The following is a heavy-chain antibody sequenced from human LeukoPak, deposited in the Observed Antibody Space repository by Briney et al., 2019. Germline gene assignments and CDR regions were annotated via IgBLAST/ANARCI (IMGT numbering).Heavy chain of an antibody. Sequence: PGGSLRLSCSASGFTFSSYVMHWVRQAPGKGLEYVSAISSNGSSTYYADSVKGRFTISRDNSKNTLYLQMNSLRVEDTAVYYCVKGHGGGTYSGYDLSRSYYGMDVWGQGTTVTVSS. D-gene: IGHD5-12*01. J-gene: IGHJ6*02. CDR2: ISSNGSST. V-gene: IGHV3-64D*06. CDR1: GFTFSSYV. CDR3: VKGHGGGTYSGYDLSRSYYGMDV.